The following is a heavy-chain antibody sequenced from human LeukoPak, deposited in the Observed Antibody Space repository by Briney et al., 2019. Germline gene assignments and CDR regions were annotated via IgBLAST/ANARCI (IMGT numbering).Heavy chain of an antibody. CDR2: IYPGDSDT. D-gene: IGHD3-22*01. V-gene: IGHV5-51*01. Sequence: GESLKISCKGSGYSFTSYWICWVRQMPAEELEGMGIIYPGDSDTRYSPSFQGQVTISADKSISTAYLQWSSLTASDTAMYYCARRGSSGYVDYWGQGTLVTVSS. CDR3: ARRGSSGYVDY. CDR1: GYSFTSYW. J-gene: IGHJ4*02.